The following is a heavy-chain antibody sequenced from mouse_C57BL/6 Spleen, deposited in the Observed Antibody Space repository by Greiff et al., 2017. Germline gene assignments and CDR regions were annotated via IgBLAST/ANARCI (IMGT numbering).Heavy chain of an antibody. Sequence: QVQLQQLGAELVMPGASVKLSCKASGYTFTSYWMHWVKQRPGQGLEWIGEIDPSDSYTNYNQKFKGKSTLTVDKSSSTAYMQLSSLTSEDSAVYYCASGYFDVWGTGTTVTVSS. J-gene: IGHJ1*03. CDR1: GYTFTSYW. V-gene: IGHV1-69*01. CDR3: ASGYFDV. CDR2: IDPSDSYT.